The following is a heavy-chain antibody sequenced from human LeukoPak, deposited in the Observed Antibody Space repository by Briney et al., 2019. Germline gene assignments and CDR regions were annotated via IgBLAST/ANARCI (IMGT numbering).Heavy chain of an antibody. CDR3: ARVLRYYYYYYMDV. Sequence: SGTLSLTCAVSGGSISSSNWWSWVRQPPGKGLEWIGEIYHSGSTNYNPSLKSRVTISVDKSKNQFSLKLSSVTAADTAVYYCARVLRYYYYYYMDVWGKGTTVTVSS. J-gene: IGHJ6*03. V-gene: IGHV4-4*02. D-gene: IGHD2-15*01. CDR2: IYHSGST. CDR1: GGSISSSNW.